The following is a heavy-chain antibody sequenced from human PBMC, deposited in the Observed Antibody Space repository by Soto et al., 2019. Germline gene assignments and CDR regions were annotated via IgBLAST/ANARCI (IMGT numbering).Heavy chain of an antibody. J-gene: IGHJ4*02. CDR1: GGSVSSGSYY. V-gene: IGHV4-61*01. CDR2: IHDSGST. Sequence: SETLSLTCSVYGGSVSSGSYYWTWIRQPPXKGLEWIGYIHDSGSTNYNPSLKSRVTISVDTSKNQFSLKLTSVTAADTAMYYCAKSGYCGGGYCYGRVDYWGQGILVTVSS. D-gene: IGHD2-15*01. CDR3: AKSGYCGGGYCYGRVDY.